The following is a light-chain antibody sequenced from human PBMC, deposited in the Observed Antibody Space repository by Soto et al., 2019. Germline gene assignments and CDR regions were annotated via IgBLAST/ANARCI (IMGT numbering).Light chain of an antibody. V-gene: IGKV3D-15*01. CDR3: QQYHDWPPLT. CDR1: QSISNI. J-gene: IGKJ4*01. Sequence: EIVMTQSPATLSESPGERVTLTCRDSQSISNILAWYQQKPGQPPRLLIYDATSRATGIPSRFSGSGSGTDFTLTITSLQSEDFAVYYCQQYHDWPPLTFGGGTKVEIK. CDR2: DAT.